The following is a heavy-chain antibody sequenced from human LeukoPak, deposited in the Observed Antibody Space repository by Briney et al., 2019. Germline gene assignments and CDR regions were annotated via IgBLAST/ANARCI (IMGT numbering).Heavy chain of an antibody. CDR2: IYHSGST. CDR3: ARADTLTGYYFDY. J-gene: IGHJ4*02. Sequence: SETLSLTCTVSGDSISNFYWSWIRQPPGKGLEWIGYIYHSGSTNYNPSLKSRVTMSLDKSKIQFSLKMSSVTAADTAVYYCARADTLTGYYFDYWGQGTLVTVSS. CDR1: GDSISNFY. D-gene: IGHD3-9*01. V-gene: IGHV4-59*01.